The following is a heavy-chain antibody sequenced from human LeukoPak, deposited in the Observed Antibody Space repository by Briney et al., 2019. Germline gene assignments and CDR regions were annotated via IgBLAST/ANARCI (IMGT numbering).Heavy chain of an antibody. D-gene: IGHD4-17*01. V-gene: IGHV3-21*01. J-gene: IGHJ5*02. CDR2: ISSSSSYI. Sequence: GGSLRLSCAASGFTFSSYSMNWVRQAPGKGLEWVSSISSSSSYIYYADSVKGRFTISRDNAKNSLYLQMNSLRAEDTAVYYCARDPMTTVNWFDPWGQGTLVTVSS. CDR1: GFTFSSYS. CDR3: ARDPMTTVNWFDP.